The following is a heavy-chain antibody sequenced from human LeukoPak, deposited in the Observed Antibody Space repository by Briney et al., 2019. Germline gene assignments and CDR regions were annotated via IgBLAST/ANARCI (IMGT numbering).Heavy chain of an antibody. D-gene: IGHD1-7*01. J-gene: IGHJ5*02. CDR2: IYYSGST. Sequence: SETLSPTCAVYGGSFSGYYWSWIRQPPGKGLEWIGYIYYSGSTNYNPSLKSRVTISVDTSKNQFSLKLSSVTAADTAVYYCARDSGTTGEVKFDPWGQGTLVTVSS. CDR1: GGSFSGYY. V-gene: IGHV4-59*12. CDR3: ARDSGTTGEVKFDP.